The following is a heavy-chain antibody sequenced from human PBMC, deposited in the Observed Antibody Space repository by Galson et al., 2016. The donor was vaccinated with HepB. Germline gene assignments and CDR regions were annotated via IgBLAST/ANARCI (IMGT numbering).Heavy chain of an antibody. CDR1: GDTFTSQY. CDR2: FRLRGGWA. D-gene: IGHD4-23*01. J-gene: IGHJ3*02. CDR3: AGEPPLMGTPSGIGAFDI. Sequence: SVKVSCKASGDTFTSQYIHWVRQAPGQGLEWMGVFRLRGGWATYAQKLQGRVTMTRDTSTTTVDMELRSLTSADAAVYYCAGEPPLMGTPSGIGAFDIWGQGTMVTVSS. V-gene: IGHV1-46*01.